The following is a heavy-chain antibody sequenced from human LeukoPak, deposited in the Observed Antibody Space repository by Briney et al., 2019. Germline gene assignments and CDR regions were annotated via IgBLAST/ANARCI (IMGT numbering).Heavy chain of an antibody. CDR2: INHSGST. Sequence: SETLSLTCAVYGGSFSGYYWSWIRQPPGKGLEWIGEINHSGSTNYNPSLKSRVTISVDTSKNQFSLKLSSVTAADTAVYYCARAGEGIADFDYWGQGTLVTVSS. CDR1: GGSFSGYY. D-gene: IGHD6-13*01. V-gene: IGHV4-34*01. CDR3: ARAGEGIADFDY. J-gene: IGHJ4*02.